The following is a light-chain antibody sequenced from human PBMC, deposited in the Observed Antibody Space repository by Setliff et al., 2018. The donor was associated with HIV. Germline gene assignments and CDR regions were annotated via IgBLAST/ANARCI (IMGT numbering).Light chain of an antibody. Sequence: LAQPASVSGSPGRSITISCTGNSSDVGGYNSVSWFQQHPGKAPKLLIYDVSDRPSGVSNRFSGSKSGNTASLTISGLQAEDEADYYCHSKRSSSTPYVFGTGTKVTVL. V-gene: IGLV2-14*03. CDR3: HSKRSSSTPYV. J-gene: IGLJ1*01. CDR2: DVS. CDR1: SSDVGGYNS.